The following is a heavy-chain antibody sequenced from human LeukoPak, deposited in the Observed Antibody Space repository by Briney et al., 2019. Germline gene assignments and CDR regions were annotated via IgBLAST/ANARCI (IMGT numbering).Heavy chain of an antibody. CDR2: ISWNSGSI. D-gene: IGHD6-13*01. V-gene: IGHV3-9*01. J-gene: IGHJ5*02. CDR3: AKDIAAAGTFS. CDR1: GFTFDDYA. Sequence: PGRSLRLSCAASGFTFDDYAMHWVRQAPGKGLEWVSGISWNSGSIGYADSVKGRFTISRDNAKNSLYLQMNSLRAEDTALYYCAKDIAAAGTFSWGQGTLVTVSS.